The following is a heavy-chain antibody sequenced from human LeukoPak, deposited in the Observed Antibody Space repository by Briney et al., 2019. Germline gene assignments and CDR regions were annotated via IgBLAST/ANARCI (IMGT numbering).Heavy chain of an antibody. J-gene: IGHJ6*03. CDR1: GGSISSYY. Sequence: SETLSLTCTVSGGSISSYYWSWIRQPPGKGLEWIGYIYYSGSTNYNPSLKSRVTISVDTSKNQFSLKLSSVTAADTAVYYCARVREYCSSTSCPYYYMDVWGKGTTVTVSS. V-gene: IGHV4-59*01. D-gene: IGHD2-2*01. CDR2: IYYSGST. CDR3: ARVREYCSSTSCPYYYMDV.